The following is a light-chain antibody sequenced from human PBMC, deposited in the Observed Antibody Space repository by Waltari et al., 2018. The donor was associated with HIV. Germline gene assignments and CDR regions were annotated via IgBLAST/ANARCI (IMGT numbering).Light chain of an antibody. J-gene: IGKJ1*01. CDR3: QQDYNLPWT. CDR2: GVS. V-gene: IGKV3D-7*01. Sequence: EIVMTQSPATLSLSPGERATLSCRASQSVSSSYLSWYQQRPGQTPRLLIYGVSTRATGIPARFRCSGSWTDFTLTISSLQPEDFAVYYCQQDYNLPWTFGQGTKVEIK. CDR1: QSVSSSY.